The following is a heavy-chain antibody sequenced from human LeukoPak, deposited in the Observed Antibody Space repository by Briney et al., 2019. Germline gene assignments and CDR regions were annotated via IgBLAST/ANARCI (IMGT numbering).Heavy chain of an antibody. Sequence: PGGSLRLSCTVSGFTVSSNSMSWVRQAPGKGLEWVSGINWNGGSTGYADSVKGRFTISRDNAKNSLYLQMNSLRAEDTALYYCARCDGAVAGTGGWEIDYWGQGTLVTVSS. CDR1: GFTVSSNS. CDR3: ARCDGAVAGTGGWEIDY. J-gene: IGHJ4*02. CDR2: INWNGGST. D-gene: IGHD6-19*01. V-gene: IGHV3-20*04.